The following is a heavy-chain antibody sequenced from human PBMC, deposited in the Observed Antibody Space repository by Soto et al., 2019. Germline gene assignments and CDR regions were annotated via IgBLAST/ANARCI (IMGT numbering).Heavy chain of an antibody. CDR3: ARAMGYYASGSYFDP. J-gene: IGHJ5*02. CDR2: IYYSGST. Sequence: PLQPLSLTKSVSCGSISIYYCTWFLQPPGKGLEWIGYIYYSGSTNYNPSLKSRVIISVDTSKNQFSLKLTSVTAADTAFYYCARAMGYYASGSYFDPWGQGILVTVSS. D-gene: IGHD3-10*01. CDR1: CGSISIYY. V-gene: IGHV4-59*01.